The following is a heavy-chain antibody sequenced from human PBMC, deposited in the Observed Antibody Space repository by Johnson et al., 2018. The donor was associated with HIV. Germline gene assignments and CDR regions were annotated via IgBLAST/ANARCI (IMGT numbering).Heavy chain of an antibody. Sequence: QVQLVESGGGLVQPGRSLRLSCAASGFTFSRYAMHWVRQAPGKGLEWLAVISYDGSNKYYADSVKGRFTISRDNSKNTLYLQMNSLRAEDTDVYYCARERGSGITMVRGVIQPAFDIWGQGTMVTVSS. D-gene: IGHD3-10*01. V-gene: IGHV3-30-3*01. CDR1: GFTFSRYA. J-gene: IGHJ3*02. CDR2: ISYDGSNK. CDR3: ARERGSGITMVRGVIQPAFDI.